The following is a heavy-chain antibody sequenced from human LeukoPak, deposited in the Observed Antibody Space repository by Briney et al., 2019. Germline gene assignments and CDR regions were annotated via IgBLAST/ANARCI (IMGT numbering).Heavy chain of an antibody. J-gene: IGHJ6*03. V-gene: IGHV3-33*06. CDR3: AKENWNPLNIEFYYMDV. CDR1: GVTLSSYA. CDR2: IRFDASKQ. D-gene: IGHD1-1*01. Sequence: PGRSLRLSCAVSGVTLSSYAMHWVRQAPGKGLEWVATIRFDASKQYYADSVRGRFTVSRDISKSTLYLDMNSLRAEDTAVYYCAKENWNPLNIEFYYMDVWGNGTTVTVSS.